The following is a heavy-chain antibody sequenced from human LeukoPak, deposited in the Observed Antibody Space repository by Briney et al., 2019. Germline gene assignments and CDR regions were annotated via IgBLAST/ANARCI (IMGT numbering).Heavy chain of an antibody. CDR1: GFTFDDYA. Sequence: PGGSLRLSCAASGFTFDDYAMHWVRQAPGKGLEWVSGISWNSGSIVYADSVKGRFTISRENAKNSVYLQMNGLRAEDTAVYYCARDAPAGEKPEYFFDYWGQGTLVTVSS. CDR3: ARDAPAGEKPEYFFDY. V-gene: IGHV3-9*01. J-gene: IGHJ4*02. CDR2: ISWNSGSI.